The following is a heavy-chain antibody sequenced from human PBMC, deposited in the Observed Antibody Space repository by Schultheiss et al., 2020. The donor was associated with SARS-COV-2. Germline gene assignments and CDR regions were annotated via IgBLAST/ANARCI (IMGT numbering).Heavy chain of an antibody. CDR1: GFTFSSYG. J-gene: IGHJ5*02. CDR3: ARDLFSSVLLWFGDFDP. CDR2: IWYDGSNK. V-gene: IGHV3-33*08. Sequence: GGSLRLSCAASGFTFSSYGMHWVRQAPGKGLEWVAVIWYDGSNKYYADSVKGRFTISRDNSKNTLYLQMNSLRAEDAAVYYCARDLFSSVLLWFGDFDPWGQGTLVTVSS. D-gene: IGHD3-10*01.